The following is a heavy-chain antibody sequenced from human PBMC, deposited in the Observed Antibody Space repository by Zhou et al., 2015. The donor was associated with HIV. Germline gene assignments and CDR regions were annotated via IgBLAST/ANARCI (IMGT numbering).Heavy chain of an antibody. Sequence: QVQLVQSGAEVKKPGASVNLSCKASGYTFVDYYLHWVRQAPGQGLEWMGGIIPIFGTANYAQKFQGRVTITADESTSTAYMELSSLRSEDTAVYYCARDSRYDGPKIKSYYMDVWGKGTTVTVSS. CDR1: GYTFVDYY. V-gene: IGHV1-69*01. CDR2: IIPIFGTA. D-gene: IGHD5-12*01. J-gene: IGHJ6*03. CDR3: ARDSRYDGPKIKSYYMDV.